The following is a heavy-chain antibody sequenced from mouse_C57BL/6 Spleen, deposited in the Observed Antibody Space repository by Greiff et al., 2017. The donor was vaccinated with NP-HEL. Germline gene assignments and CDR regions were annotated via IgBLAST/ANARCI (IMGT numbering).Heavy chain of an antibody. V-gene: IGHV1-53*01. CDR1: GYTFTSYW. Sequence: QVQLQQPGTELVKPGASVKLSCKASGYTFTSYWMHWVKQRPGQGLEWIGNINPSNGGTNYNEKFKSKATLTVDKSSSPAYMQLSSLTSEDSAVYYCARSDYDYDVRWYFDVWGTGTTVTVSS. J-gene: IGHJ1*03. D-gene: IGHD2-4*01. CDR3: ARSDYDYDVRWYFDV. CDR2: INPSNGGT.